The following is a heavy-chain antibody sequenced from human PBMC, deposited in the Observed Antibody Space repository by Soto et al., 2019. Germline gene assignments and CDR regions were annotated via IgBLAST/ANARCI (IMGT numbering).Heavy chain of an antibody. J-gene: IGHJ4*02. CDR2: INPSGGNT. Sequence: ASVKVSCKASGYTFTSYYMHWVRQAPGQGLEWMGIINPSGGNTSYAQKFQGRVTMTRDTSTSTVYMELSSLRSEDTAVYYCARGTTMVRGVIITSLSYWGQGTLVTVSS. CDR1: GYTFTSYY. D-gene: IGHD3-10*01. V-gene: IGHV1-46*03. CDR3: ARGTTMVRGVIITSLSY.